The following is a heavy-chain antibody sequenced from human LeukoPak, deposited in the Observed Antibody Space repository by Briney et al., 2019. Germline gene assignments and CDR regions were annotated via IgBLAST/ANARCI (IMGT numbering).Heavy chain of an antibody. CDR1: GFTFSSYG. J-gene: IGHJ4*02. D-gene: IGHD6-19*01. CDR3: ARSKGAVAGRDFDY. Sequence: GRSLRLSCAASGFTFSSYGMHGVRQAPGKGLEWVAVIWYDGSNKYYADSVKGRFTISRDNSKNTLYLQMNSLRAEDTAVYYCARSKGAVAGRDFDYWGQGTLVTVSS. CDR2: IWYDGSNK. V-gene: IGHV3-33*01.